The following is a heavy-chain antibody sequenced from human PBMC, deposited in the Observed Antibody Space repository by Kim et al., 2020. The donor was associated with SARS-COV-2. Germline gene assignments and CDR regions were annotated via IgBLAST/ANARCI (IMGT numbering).Heavy chain of an antibody. Sequence: YVDSVKGRITMSRDNAKNSLYLQMNNLRAEDTAVYYCARGLLIGGSFYCDPWGQGTLVTVSS. D-gene: IGHD2-15*01. V-gene: IGHV3-7*01. CDR3: ARGLLIGGSFYCDP. J-gene: IGHJ5*02.